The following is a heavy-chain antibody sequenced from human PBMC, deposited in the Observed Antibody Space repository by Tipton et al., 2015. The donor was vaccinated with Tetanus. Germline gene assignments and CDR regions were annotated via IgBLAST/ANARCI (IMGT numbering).Heavy chain of an antibody. D-gene: IGHD6-13*01. CDR3: ARSAHFASWYD. CDR2: ISSGSSII. J-gene: IGHJ4*02. CDR1: EFSFSNYA. V-gene: IGHV3-48*02. Sequence: SLRLSCAASEFSFSNYAMSWVRQAPGKGLEWIAYISSGSSIIFYADAVRGRFFISRDNTKNSPSLQMNSLKDDDTAVYYCARSAHFASWYDWGPGTRVTVSS.